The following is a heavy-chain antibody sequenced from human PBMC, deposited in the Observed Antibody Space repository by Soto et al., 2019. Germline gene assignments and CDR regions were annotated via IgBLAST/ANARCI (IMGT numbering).Heavy chain of an antibody. J-gene: IGHJ4*02. V-gene: IGHV1-2*04. D-gene: IGHD3-16*01. Sequence: QVQLVQSGAEVKKPGASVKVSCKASGYTFTGYYMHWVRQAPGQGLEWMGWINPNSGGTNYAQKFQGWVTMTRDTAISPAYMELSRLRSDDTAVYYCHVGVLGRGAREIGDYYFDYWGQGTLVTVSS. CDR1: GYTFTGYY. CDR3: HVGVLGRGAREIGDYYFDY. CDR2: INPNSGGT.